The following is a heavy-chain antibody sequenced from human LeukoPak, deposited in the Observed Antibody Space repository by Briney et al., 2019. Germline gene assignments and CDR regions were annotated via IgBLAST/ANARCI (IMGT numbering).Heavy chain of an antibody. CDR3: ATDLRIAVAGTTNDY. CDR1: GYTLTELS. CDR2: FDPEDGET. J-gene: IGHJ4*02. Sequence: GASVKVSCKVSGYTLTELSMHWVRQAPGKGLEWMGGFDPEDGETIYAQKFQGRVTMTEDTSTDTAYMELSSLRSEDTAVYYCATDLRIAVAGTTNDYWGQGTLVTVSS. V-gene: IGHV1-24*01. D-gene: IGHD6-19*01.